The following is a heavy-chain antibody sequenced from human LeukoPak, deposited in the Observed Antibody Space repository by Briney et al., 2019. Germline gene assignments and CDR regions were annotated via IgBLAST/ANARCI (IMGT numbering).Heavy chain of an antibody. D-gene: IGHD3-22*01. CDR2: INPSGDST. Sequence: ASVRVSCKASGYSFTNYNIHWVREAPGQGPEWMGIINPSGDSTSYAQKFQGRVIMTSDTSTNTVYMEMSSLRSEDTAFYYCARDSNPTYYYDTRSYFLYWGQGTLVTVSS. CDR1: GYSFTNYN. J-gene: IGHJ4*02. V-gene: IGHV1-46*01. CDR3: ARDSNPTYYYDTRSYFLY.